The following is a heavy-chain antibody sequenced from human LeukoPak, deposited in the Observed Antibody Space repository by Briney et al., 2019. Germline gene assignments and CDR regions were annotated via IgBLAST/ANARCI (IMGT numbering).Heavy chain of an antibody. CDR2: IRQDGSDK. Sequence: GGSLRLSCAASGFTFSAYWMSWVRQAPGKGLEWVANIRQDGSDKYYVDSVKGRFTISRDNAKNSLYLQMNSLRAEDTAVYYCARDFEGYSGYESYWGQGTLVTVSS. CDR1: GFTFSAYW. CDR3: ARDFEGYSGYESY. D-gene: IGHD5-12*01. V-gene: IGHV3-7*01. J-gene: IGHJ4*02.